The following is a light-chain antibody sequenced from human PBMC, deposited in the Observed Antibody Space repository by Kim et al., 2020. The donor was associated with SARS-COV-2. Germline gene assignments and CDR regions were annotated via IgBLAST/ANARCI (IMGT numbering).Light chain of an antibody. CDR1: RNINYW. CDR2: KAS. V-gene: IGKV1-5*03. CDR3: QHYNGYPYT. Sequence: DIQMTQSPSTLSAPVGDRVTITCRASRNINYWLAWYQQKPGKAPKLLIYKASSLESGVPSRFSGSASGTEFTLTISSLQPDDFATYYCQHYNGYPYTFGQGTKLEI. J-gene: IGKJ2*01.